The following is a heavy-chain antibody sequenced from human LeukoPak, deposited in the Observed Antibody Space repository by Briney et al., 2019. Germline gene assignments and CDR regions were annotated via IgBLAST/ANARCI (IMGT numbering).Heavy chain of an antibody. J-gene: IGHJ4*02. CDR1: GGSISSSSYY. CDR2: IYYSGST. Sequence: SETLSLTCTVSGGSISSSSYYWGWIRQPPGKGLEWIGSIYYSGSTYYNPSLKSRVTISVDTSKNQFSLKLSSVTAADTAVYYCARRGFGSSWGLDYWGQGTLVTVSS. D-gene: IGHD6-13*01. CDR3: ARRGFGSSWGLDY. V-gene: IGHV4-39*07.